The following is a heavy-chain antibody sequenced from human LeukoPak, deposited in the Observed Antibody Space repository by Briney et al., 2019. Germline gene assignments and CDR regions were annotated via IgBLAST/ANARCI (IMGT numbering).Heavy chain of an antibody. D-gene: IGHD3-10*01. Sequence: SETLSLTCTVSGGSISSGGYYWSWIRPHPGKGLEWIGYIYYSGSTYYNPSLKSRVTISVDTSKNQFSLKLSSVTAADTAVYYCARCSGNYYGSGSYTYYFDYWGQGTLVTVSS. CDR2: IYYSGST. CDR1: GGSISSGGYY. V-gene: IGHV4-31*03. CDR3: ARCSGNYYGSGSYTYYFDY. J-gene: IGHJ4*02.